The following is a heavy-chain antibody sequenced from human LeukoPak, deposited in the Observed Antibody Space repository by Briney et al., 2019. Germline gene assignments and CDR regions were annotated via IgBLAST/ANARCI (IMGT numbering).Heavy chain of an antibody. Sequence: SETLSLTCTVSGGSISSSSYYWGWIRQPPGKGLEWIGSIYYSGSTYYNPSLKSRVTISVDTSRNQFSLKLSSVTAADTVVYYCARPGAAAAPRWFDPWGQGTLVTVSS. J-gene: IGHJ5*02. V-gene: IGHV4-39*01. CDR2: IYYSGST. CDR1: GGSISSSSYY. D-gene: IGHD6-13*01. CDR3: ARPGAAAAPRWFDP.